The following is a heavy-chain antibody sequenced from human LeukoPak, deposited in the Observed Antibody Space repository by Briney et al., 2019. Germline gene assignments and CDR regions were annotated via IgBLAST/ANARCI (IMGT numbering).Heavy chain of an antibody. CDR2: ISPSAGST. V-gene: IGHV1-46*01. CDR3: ARGYDSSGSYDY. D-gene: IGHD3-22*01. Sequence: GPSVKLSCKASGYTFTSYYLHWVRQAPGQGLEWMGIISPSAGSTDYAQRFQGRVTMTRDTSTSTVYMDLSSLRSEDTAVYYCARGYDSSGSYDYWGQGTLVTVSS. J-gene: IGHJ4*02. CDR1: GYTFTSYY.